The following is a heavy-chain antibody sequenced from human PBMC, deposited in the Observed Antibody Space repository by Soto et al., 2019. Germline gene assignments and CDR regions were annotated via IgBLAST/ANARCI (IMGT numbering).Heavy chain of an antibody. CDR2: IYYSGST. J-gene: IGHJ5*02. D-gene: IGHD3-16*02. CDR1: GGSISSYY. Sequence: SETLSLTCTVSGGSISSYYWSWIRQPPGKGLEWIGYIYYSGSTNYNPSLKSRVTISVDTSKNQFSLKLSSVTAADTAVYYCARNRGIMITFGGVIDEDNWFDPWGQGTLVTVSS. CDR3: ARNRGIMITFGGVIDEDNWFDP. V-gene: IGHV4-59*08.